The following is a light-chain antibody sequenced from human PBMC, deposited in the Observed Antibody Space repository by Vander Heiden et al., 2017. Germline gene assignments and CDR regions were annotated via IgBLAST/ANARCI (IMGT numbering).Light chain of an antibody. Sequence: DIQMTQSPSSLSASVGDRVTITCQASQDISNYLNWYQQKPGKAPKLLIYDASNLETAVPSRLSGSASATDFTFSMISLHPEPITTYYCQRDADLPTTFDPGTRMEIK. J-gene: IGKJ5*01. CDR3: QRDADLPTT. CDR2: DAS. CDR1: QDISNY. V-gene: IGKV1-33*01.